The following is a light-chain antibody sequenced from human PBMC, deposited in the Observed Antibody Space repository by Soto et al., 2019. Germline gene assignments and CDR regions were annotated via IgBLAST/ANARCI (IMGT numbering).Light chain of an antibody. CDR1: SSDVGGYNF. CDR2: DVT. V-gene: IGLV2-14*01. CDR3: SSYTSSSTLVV. Sequence: QSALTQPASVSGSPGQSLTIPCTGPSSDVGGYNFVSWYQQYPGKAPKLMIYDVTNRPSGVSNRFSASKSGNTASLTISGLQAEDEANYYCSSYTSSSTLVVFGRGTKLTVL. J-gene: IGLJ2*01.